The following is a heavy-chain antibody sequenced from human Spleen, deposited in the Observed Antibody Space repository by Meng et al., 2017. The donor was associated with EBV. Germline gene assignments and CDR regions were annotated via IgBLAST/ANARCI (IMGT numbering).Heavy chain of an antibody. D-gene: IGHD6-6*01. CDR2: IYWDDDT. J-gene: IGHJ4*02. CDR1: GFSLSTRGVG. V-gene: IGHV2-5*02. CDR3: AHIIVARPFDS. Sequence: QITLKESGPTLVNPTQTLPLICTFSGFSLSTRGVGVGWIRQPPGKALEWLALIYWDDDTRYSPSLKSRLTITKDTSKNQVVLTMTNMDPVDTATYYCAHIIVARPFDSWGQGTLVTVSS.